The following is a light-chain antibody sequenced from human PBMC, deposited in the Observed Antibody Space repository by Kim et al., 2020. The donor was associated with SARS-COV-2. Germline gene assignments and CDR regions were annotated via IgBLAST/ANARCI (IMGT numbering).Light chain of an antibody. CDR3: QHYDAYPYT. Sequence: SAAVGDRVTITCRASQTISRWFAWYQQRPGKAPKVLIYDASILKPGVPSRFSGSGSGTEFTLTISSLQPDDFATYYCQHYDAYPYTFGQGTKLDI. V-gene: IGKV1-5*01. J-gene: IGKJ2*01. CDR1: QTISRW. CDR2: DAS.